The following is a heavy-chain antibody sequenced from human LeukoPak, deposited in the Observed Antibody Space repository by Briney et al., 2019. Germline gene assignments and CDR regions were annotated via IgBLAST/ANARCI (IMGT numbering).Heavy chain of an antibody. CDR1: GFTLSSYA. CDR3: AKVSSGYYYYFDY. Sequence: GGSLRLSCAASGFTLSSYAMSWVRQAPGKGLEWVSAISGSGGSTYYADSVKGRFTISRDNSKNTLYLQMNSLRAEDTAVYYCAKVSSGYYYYFDYWGQGTLVTVSS. CDR2: ISGSGGST. D-gene: IGHD3-22*01. V-gene: IGHV3-23*01. J-gene: IGHJ4*02.